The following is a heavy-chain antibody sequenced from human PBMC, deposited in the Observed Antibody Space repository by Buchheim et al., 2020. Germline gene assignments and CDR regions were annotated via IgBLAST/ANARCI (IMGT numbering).Heavy chain of an antibody. D-gene: IGHD6-19*01. CDR1: GYSFTNYW. J-gene: IGHJ6*02. CDR2: IDPSDSYT. V-gene: IGHV5-10-1*01. CDR3: ARRVAGRKHYFGMDV. Sequence: EVQLVQSGAEVKKPGESLRISCMGSGYSFTNYWINWVRQMPGKGLEWMGTIDPSDSYTNYSPSFQGHVTISTDKSISTTYLQWSSLKASDTAMYYCARRVAGRKHYFGMDVWGQGTT.